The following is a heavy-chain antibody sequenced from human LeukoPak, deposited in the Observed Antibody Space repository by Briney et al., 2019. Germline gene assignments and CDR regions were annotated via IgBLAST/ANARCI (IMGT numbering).Heavy chain of an antibody. CDR3: AKSALGSLEWLLFASGMDV. D-gene: IGHD3-3*01. J-gene: IGHJ6*02. V-gene: IGHV3-23*01. CDR2: ISGSGGST. CDR1: GFTFSSYA. Sequence: GGSLRLSCAASGFTFSSYAMSWVRQAPGKGLEWVSAISGSGGSTYYADSVKGRFTISRDNSKNTLYLQMNSLRAEDTAVYYCAKSALGSLEWLLFASGMDVWGQGTTVTVSS.